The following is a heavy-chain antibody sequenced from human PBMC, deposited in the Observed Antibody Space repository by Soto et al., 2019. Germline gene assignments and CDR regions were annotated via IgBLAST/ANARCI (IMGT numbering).Heavy chain of an antibody. J-gene: IGHJ6*02. Sequence: QVQLVQSGAEVKKPGSSVKVSCKASGGTFSSYTISWVRQAPGQGLEWMGRIIPILGIANYAQKFQGRVTITADKPPSTAYMELSSLRSEDPAVYYCARLMSSGYYYAMDVWGQGTTVTVSS. CDR1: GGTFSSYT. CDR2: IIPILGIA. CDR3: ARLMSSGYYYAMDV. D-gene: IGHD3-10*01. V-gene: IGHV1-69*02.